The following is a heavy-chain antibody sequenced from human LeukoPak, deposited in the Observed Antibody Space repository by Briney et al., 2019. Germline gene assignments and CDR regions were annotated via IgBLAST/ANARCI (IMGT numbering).Heavy chain of an antibody. V-gene: IGHV3-23*01. Sequence: GGSLRLSCAASGFTFSSYAMSWVRQAPGKGLEWVSAISGSGGSTYYADSVKGRFTISRDTSKNTLYLQVNSLRAEDTAVYYCVRDGGSGIDYWGQGTLVTVSS. CDR3: VRDGGSGIDY. D-gene: IGHD3-10*01. CDR1: GFTFSSYA. CDR2: ISGSGGST. J-gene: IGHJ4*02.